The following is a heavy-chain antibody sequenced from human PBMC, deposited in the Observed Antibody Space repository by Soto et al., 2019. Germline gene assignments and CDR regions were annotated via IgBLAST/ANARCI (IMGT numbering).Heavy chain of an antibody. J-gene: IGHJ6*02. Sequence: QVQLVESGGGLVKPGGSLRLSCAASGFTFSDYYMSWIRQAPGKGLEWVSYISSSGSTIYYADSVKGRFTISRDNAKNSLYLQMNSLRAEDTAVYYCARGRYCSSTSCYPPYYYYYGMDVWGQGTTVTVSS. CDR2: ISSSGSTI. D-gene: IGHD2-2*01. V-gene: IGHV3-11*01. CDR3: ARGRYCSSTSCYPPYYYYYGMDV. CDR1: GFTFSDYY.